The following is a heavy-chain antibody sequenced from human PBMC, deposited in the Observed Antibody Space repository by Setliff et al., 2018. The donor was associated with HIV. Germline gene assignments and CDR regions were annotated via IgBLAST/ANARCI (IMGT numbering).Heavy chain of an antibody. D-gene: IGHD3-10*01. CDR2: ISDTSATI. V-gene: IGHV3-48*01. Sequence: GSLRLSCAASGFTFSSYWMHWVRQAPGKGLEWLSYISDTSATISYADSVKGRFTISRDNAKNSLYLQMNSLRAEDTAVYYCARGNTMVTDFDYWGQGTLVTVSS. CDR1: GFTFSSYW. J-gene: IGHJ4*02. CDR3: ARGNTMVTDFDY.